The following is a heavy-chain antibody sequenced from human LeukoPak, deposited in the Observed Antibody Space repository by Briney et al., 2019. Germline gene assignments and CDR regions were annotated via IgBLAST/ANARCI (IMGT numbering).Heavy chain of an antibody. D-gene: IGHD2-2*01. Sequence: ASVKVSCKASGYTFTNYGMSWVRQAPGQGLEWMGWISTSNGNTNYAQKLQGRVTMTTDTSTSTAYVELRSLRSDDTAVYYCARAPYCSSTSCNYYYYSMGVWGQGTTVTVSS. CDR2: ISTSNGNT. CDR1: GYTFTNYG. J-gene: IGHJ6*02. V-gene: IGHV1-18*01. CDR3: ARAPYCSSTSCNYYYYSMGV.